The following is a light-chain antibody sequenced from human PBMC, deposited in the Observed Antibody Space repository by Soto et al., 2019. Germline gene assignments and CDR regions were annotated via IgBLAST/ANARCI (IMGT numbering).Light chain of an antibody. J-gene: IGKJ2*01. CDR3: QQYHAYPYT. Sequence: DIPMTQSPSSLSASVGDRVTISCRASQAIGAWLAWYQQKPDQAPKSLIYAASTLQPGVPSRFSGSGSGTAFTLTITGLQPEDFATYYCQQYHAYPYTFGQGTKLEIK. CDR1: QAIGAW. V-gene: IGKV1D-16*01. CDR2: AAS.